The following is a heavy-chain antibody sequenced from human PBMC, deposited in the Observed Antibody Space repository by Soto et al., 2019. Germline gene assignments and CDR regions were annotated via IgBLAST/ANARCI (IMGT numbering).Heavy chain of an antibody. CDR3: ARVPDCSSTSCRHNNWFDP. J-gene: IGHJ5*02. Sequence: GASVKVSCKASGYTFTGYYMHWVRQAPGQGLEWMGWINPNSGGTNYAQKFQGWVTMTRDTSASTAYMELSSLRSEDTAVYYCARVPDCSSTSCRHNNWFDPWGQGTLVTVSS. D-gene: IGHD2-2*01. CDR1: GYTFTGYY. V-gene: IGHV1-2*04. CDR2: INPNSGGT.